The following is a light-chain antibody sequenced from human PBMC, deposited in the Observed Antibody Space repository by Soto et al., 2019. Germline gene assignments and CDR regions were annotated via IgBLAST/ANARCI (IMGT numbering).Light chain of an antibody. CDR1: SSDVGGYKY. CDR2: GVS. CDR3: CSYTSSGLRV. V-gene: IGLV2-14*03. J-gene: IGLJ2*01. Sequence: QPVLTQPASVSGSPGQSIAISCTGASSDVGGYKYVSWYQQHPGKAPKLMIYGVSHRPSGVSNRFSGSKSGNTASLTISGLQAEDEADYYCCSYTSSGLRVFGGGTKLTVL.